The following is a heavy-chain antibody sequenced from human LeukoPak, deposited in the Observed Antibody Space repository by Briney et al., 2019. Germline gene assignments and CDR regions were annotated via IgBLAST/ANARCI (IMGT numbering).Heavy chain of an antibody. V-gene: IGHV3-7*03. CDR3: ARDMVSDFWSGTP. CDR1: GFTFSSYW. Sequence: PGGSLRLSCAASGFTFSSYWMSWVRQAPGKGLEWVANIKQDGSEKYYVDSVKGRFTISRDNAKNSLYLQMNSLRAEDTAVYYCARDMVSDFWSGTPWGQGTLVTVSS. J-gene: IGHJ5*02. D-gene: IGHD3-3*01. CDR2: IKQDGSEK.